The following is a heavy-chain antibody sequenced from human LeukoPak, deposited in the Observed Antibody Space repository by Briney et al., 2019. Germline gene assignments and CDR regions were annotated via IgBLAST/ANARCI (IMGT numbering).Heavy chain of an antibody. V-gene: IGHV3-7*03. D-gene: IGHD2-2*01. J-gene: IGHJ5*02. Sequence: HPGGSLRLSCAASGYRFSPYWMSWVRQTPGKGLEWVASISDGGRATYYGDSVRGRFTISRDDARNSLFLQMNGLRADDTAVYYCTRENYAPDSWGQGTLVTVSS. CDR2: ISDGGRAT. CDR3: TRENYAPDS. CDR1: GYRFSPYW.